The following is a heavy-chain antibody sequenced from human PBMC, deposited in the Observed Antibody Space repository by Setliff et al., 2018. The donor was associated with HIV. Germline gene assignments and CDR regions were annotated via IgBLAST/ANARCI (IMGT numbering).Heavy chain of an antibody. J-gene: IGHJ5*02. D-gene: IGHD6-13*01. CDR2: ISTSGSTI. CDR3: ARAQPFDP. V-gene: IGHV3-48*04. CDR1: GFTFSSYS. Sequence: GGSLRLSCAVSGFTFSSYSMNWIRQAPGKGLEWISYISTSGSTIYYADSVKGRFTISRDNAKKALYLQMNSLRAEDTAVYYCARAQPFDPWGQGTLVTVSS.